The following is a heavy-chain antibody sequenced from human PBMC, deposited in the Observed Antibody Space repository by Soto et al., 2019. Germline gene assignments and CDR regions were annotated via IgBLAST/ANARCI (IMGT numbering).Heavy chain of an antibody. Sequence: GGSLRLSCAASGFTFSSYSMNWVRQAPGKGLEWVSSISSSSSYIYYADSVKGRFTISRDNAKNSLYLQMNSLRAEDTAVYYCARVRGYCSGGSCYFDYWGQGTLVTVSS. V-gene: IGHV3-21*01. CDR1: GFTFSSYS. J-gene: IGHJ4*02. CDR2: ISSSSSYI. D-gene: IGHD2-15*01. CDR3: ARVRGYCSGGSCYFDY.